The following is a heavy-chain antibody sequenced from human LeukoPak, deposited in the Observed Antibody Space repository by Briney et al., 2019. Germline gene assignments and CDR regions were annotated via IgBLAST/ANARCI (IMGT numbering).Heavy chain of an antibody. V-gene: IGHV3-33*01. CDR1: GLILSKYR. CDR2: IWYEGSNK. Sequence: GWCLRQSCLATGLILSKYRLHEVRPAGGKEGAGVAVIWYEGSNKYYADCVNDRLTIHRDNSKNKLYLQMNSLRAEDRAVYYCARVFRRFPDHWGQETLVTVSS. J-gene: IGHJ4*02. CDR3: ARVFRRFPDH. D-gene: IGHD3-10*01.